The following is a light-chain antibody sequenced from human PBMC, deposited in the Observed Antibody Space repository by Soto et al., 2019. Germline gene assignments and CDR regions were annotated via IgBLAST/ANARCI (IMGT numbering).Light chain of an antibody. Sequence: QSVLTQPASVSGSPGQSITIPCTGISSDVGSSDLVSWYQQHPGRAPKLMIYEASKRPSGVSNRFSGSKSGNTASLTISGLQAEDEADYYCCSYSGSITWVFGGGTKLTVL. CDR1: SSDVGSSDL. CDR2: EAS. V-gene: IGLV2-23*01. CDR3: CSYSGSITWV. J-gene: IGLJ3*02.